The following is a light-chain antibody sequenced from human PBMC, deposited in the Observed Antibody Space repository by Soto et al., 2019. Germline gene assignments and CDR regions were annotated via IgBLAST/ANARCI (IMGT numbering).Light chain of an antibody. V-gene: IGLV1-51*01. J-gene: IGLJ1*01. Sequence: QSVLTQPPSVSAAPGQKVTISCSGSSSNIGNNYVSWYQHLPGTAPKLLIYDNNKRPSGIPDRFSGSKSGTSATLGITGLQTGDEADYYCGTWDSSLSAGRYVFGTGNKLTVL. CDR2: DNN. CDR3: GTWDSSLSAGRYV. CDR1: SSNIGNNY.